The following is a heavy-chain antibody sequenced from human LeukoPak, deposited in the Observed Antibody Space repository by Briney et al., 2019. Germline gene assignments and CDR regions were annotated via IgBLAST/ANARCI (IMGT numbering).Heavy chain of an antibody. CDR2: ISWNSVSI. J-gene: IGHJ4*02. Sequence: GGSLRLSCAASGFTFDDYAMHWVRQAPGKGLEWVSGISWNSVSIVYADSVKGRFTISRDNAKNSLYLQMNSLRAEDTALYYCAKSTGAAAVGYYFDYWGQGTLVTVSP. D-gene: IGHD6-13*01. CDR3: AKSTGAAAVGYYFDY. V-gene: IGHV3-9*01. CDR1: GFTFDDYA.